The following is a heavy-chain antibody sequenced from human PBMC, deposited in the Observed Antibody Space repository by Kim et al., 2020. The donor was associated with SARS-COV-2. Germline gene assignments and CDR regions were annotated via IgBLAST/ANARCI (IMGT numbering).Heavy chain of an antibody. CDR3: AKGEGYSYGYSFDY. J-gene: IGHJ4*02. D-gene: IGHD5-18*01. Sequence: ADSVKGRFTISRDNSKDTLSLQMNSLRAEDTAVYYCAKGEGYSYGYSFDYWGQGALVTVSS. V-gene: IGHV3-23*01.